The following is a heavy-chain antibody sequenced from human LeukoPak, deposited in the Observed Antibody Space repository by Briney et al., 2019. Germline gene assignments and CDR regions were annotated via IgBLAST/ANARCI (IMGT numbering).Heavy chain of an antibody. V-gene: IGHV1-46*01. D-gene: IGHD2-2*01. J-gene: IGHJ4*02. CDR2: INPSGGST. CDR3: AREDLGYCSSTSCPRVDY. CDR1: GYTFTNYY. Sequence: GASVKVSCKASGYTFTNYYIHWVRQAPGQGLEWMGIINPSGGSTNYAQKFQGRVTITADESTSTAYMELSSLRSEDTAVYYCAREDLGYCSSTSCPRVDYWGQGTLVTVSS.